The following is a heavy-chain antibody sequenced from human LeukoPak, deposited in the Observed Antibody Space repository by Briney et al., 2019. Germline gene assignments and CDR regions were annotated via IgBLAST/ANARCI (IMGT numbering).Heavy chain of an antibody. Sequence: SVKVSCKASGGTFSSYAISWVRQAPGQGLEWMGGIIPIFGTANYAQKFQGRVTITADESTSTAYMELSSLRSEDTAVYYCARRTNYYDSSGYAHDAFDIWGQGTMVTVSS. D-gene: IGHD3-22*01. CDR3: ARRTNYYDSSGYAHDAFDI. J-gene: IGHJ3*02. CDR1: GGTFSSYA. V-gene: IGHV1-69*01. CDR2: IIPIFGTA.